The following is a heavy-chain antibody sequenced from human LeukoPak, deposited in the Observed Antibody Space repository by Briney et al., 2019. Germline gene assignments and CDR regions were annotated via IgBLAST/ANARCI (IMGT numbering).Heavy chain of an antibody. J-gene: IGHJ3*02. Sequence: PGGSLRLSCAASGFTFSTYFMHWVRQAPGKGLEWVADIASDGSHTFYVESVKGRFTISRDNSKNTLFLQMNRLRAEDTAFYFCARERQDTILHSGAFDIWGQGTMVTVSS. V-gene: IGHV3-30-3*01. D-gene: IGHD2-21*01. CDR1: GFTFSTYF. CDR2: IASDGSHT. CDR3: ARERQDTILHSGAFDI.